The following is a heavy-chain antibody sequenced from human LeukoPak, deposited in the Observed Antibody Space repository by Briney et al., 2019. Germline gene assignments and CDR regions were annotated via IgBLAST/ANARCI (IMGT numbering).Heavy chain of an antibody. CDR2: MNPNSGNT. CDR3: ARAWKYRRGYWFDP. D-gene: IGHD1-7*01. Sequence: ASVKVSCKASGYTFSEYFVQWVRQATGQGLEWMGWMNPNSGNTGYAQKFQGRVTITRNTSISTAYMELSSLRSEDTAVYYCARAWKYRRGYWFDPWGQGTLVTVSS. J-gene: IGHJ5*02. CDR1: GYTFSEYF. V-gene: IGHV1-8*03.